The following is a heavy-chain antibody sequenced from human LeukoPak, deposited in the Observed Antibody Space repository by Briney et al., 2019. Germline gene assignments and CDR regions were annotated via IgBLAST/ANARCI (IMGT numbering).Heavy chain of an antibody. Sequence: GGSLRLSCAGSGFTFSNYALSWVRQAPGKGLEWVAVISYDGSNKYYADSVKGRFTISRDNSKNTLYLQMNSLRAEDTAVYYCARVGGSSSVGNYWGQGTLVTVSS. CDR3: ARVGGSSSVGNY. J-gene: IGHJ4*02. D-gene: IGHD6-6*01. V-gene: IGHV3-30-3*01. CDR2: ISYDGSNK. CDR1: GFTFSNYA.